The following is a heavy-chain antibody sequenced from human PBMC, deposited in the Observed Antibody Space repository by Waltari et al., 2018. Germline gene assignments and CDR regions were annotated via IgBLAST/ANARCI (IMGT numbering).Heavy chain of an antibody. CDR3: ARVGPPGSGYLGY. V-gene: IGHV1-69*04. Sequence: QVQLVQSGAEVKKPGSSVKGSCKASGGTLGSYAISWVRQAPGQGLEWMGGIIPFLGIANYAQKFQGRVTFTADESTSAAYMELSSLRSEDTAVYYCARVGPPGSGYLGYWGQGTLVTVSS. CDR1: GGTLGSYA. CDR2: IIPFLGIA. D-gene: IGHD3-22*01. J-gene: IGHJ4*02.